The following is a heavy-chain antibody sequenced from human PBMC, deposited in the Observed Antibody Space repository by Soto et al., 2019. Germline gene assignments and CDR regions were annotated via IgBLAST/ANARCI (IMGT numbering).Heavy chain of an antibody. CDR2: IYPGDSDT. D-gene: IGHD4-17*01. CDR1: GYTFYSYW. Sequence: GESLKISCKGSGYTFYSYWIAWVRQVPGKGLEWMGIIYPGDSDTRYSPSFQGQVTISADKSINTAYLQWSSLKASDTAMYYCASPHGNPYGFGFDIWGQGTMVTVSS. J-gene: IGHJ3*02. V-gene: IGHV5-51*01. CDR3: ASPHGNPYGFGFDI.